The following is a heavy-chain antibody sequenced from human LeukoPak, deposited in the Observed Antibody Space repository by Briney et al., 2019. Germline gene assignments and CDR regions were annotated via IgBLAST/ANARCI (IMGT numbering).Heavy chain of an antibody. CDR2: INHGGST. CDR1: GGSFSGYY. J-gene: IGHJ4*02. CDR3: ARHGRVAAPFDY. Sequence: SETLSLTCAVYGGSFSGYYWSWIRQPPGKGLEWIGEINHGGSTNYNPSLKSRVTISVDTSKNQFSLKLSSVTAADTAVYYCARHGRVAAPFDYWGQGTLVTVSS. V-gene: IGHV4-34*01. D-gene: IGHD6-25*01.